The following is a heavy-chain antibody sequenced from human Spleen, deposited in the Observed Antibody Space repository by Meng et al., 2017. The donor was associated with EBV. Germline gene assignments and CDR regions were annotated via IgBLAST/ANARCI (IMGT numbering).Heavy chain of an antibody. Sequence: VQLVESGGGVVQPGSSLRLSCAASGFTVSSNYMSWVRQAPGKGLEWVSIIYSGGSTYYADSVKGRFTISRDNSKNTLYLQMNTLRAEDTAVYYCARHRAGYFDYWGQGTLVTVAS. CDR3: ARHRAGYFDY. V-gene: IGHV3-66*04. CDR1: GFTVSSNY. J-gene: IGHJ4*02. CDR2: IYSGGST.